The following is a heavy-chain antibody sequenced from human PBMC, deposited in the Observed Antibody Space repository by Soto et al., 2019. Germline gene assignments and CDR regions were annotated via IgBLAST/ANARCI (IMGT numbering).Heavy chain of an antibody. D-gene: IGHD5-12*01. CDR1: GGSISSYY. CDR3: ARKHSGYDYYGY. CDR2: IYYSGST. J-gene: IGHJ4*02. Sequence: SETLSLTCTVSGGSISSYYWSWIRQPPGKGLEWIGYIYYSGSTNYNPSLKSRVTISVDTSKSQFSLRLSSVTAADTAVYYCARKHSGYDYYGYWGQGTLVTVSS. V-gene: IGHV4-59*01.